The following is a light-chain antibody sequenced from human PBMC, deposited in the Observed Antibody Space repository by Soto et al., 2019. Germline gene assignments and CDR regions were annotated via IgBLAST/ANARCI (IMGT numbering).Light chain of an antibody. CDR1: SSDVGGYNL. J-gene: IGLJ1*01. CDR2: AVN. V-gene: IGLV2-14*01. Sequence: QSALTQPASVSGSPGQSITISCTGTSSDVGGYNLVSWYQQYPDKAPKPMIFAVNTRPSGVSNRFYGSKSGNTASLTISGLQAEDEADYYCSSYKSSSPLPYVFGTGTKLTVL. CDR3: SSYKSSSPLPYV.